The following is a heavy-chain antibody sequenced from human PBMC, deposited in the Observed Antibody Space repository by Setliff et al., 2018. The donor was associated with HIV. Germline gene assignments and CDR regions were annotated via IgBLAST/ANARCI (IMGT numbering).Heavy chain of an antibody. CDR1: GYTFTSYG. V-gene: IGHV1-18*01. CDR3: ATRAYDSSGYLRSRVSGAALDI. Sequence: ASVKVSCKASGYTFTSYGISWVRQAPGQGLEWMGWISAYNGNTNYAQKFQGRLTMTEDTSTDTAYMELSSLRSEDTAVYYCATRAYDSSGYLRSRVSGAALDIWGQGTMVTVSS. J-gene: IGHJ3*02. D-gene: IGHD3-22*01. CDR2: ISAYNGNT.